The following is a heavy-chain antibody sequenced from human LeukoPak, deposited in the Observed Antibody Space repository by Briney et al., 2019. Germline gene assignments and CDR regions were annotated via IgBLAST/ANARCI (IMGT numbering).Heavy chain of an antibody. CDR3: ARLVAVAGTAAWFDP. V-gene: IGHV4-59*08. CDR1: GGSISSYY. Sequence: KSSETLSLTCTVSGGSISSYYWSWIRQPPGKGLEWIGYIYYSGSTNYNPSLKSRVTISVDTSKNQFSLKLSSVTAADTAVYYCARLVAVAGTAAWFDPWGQGTLVTVS. CDR2: IYYSGST. J-gene: IGHJ5*02. D-gene: IGHD6-19*01.